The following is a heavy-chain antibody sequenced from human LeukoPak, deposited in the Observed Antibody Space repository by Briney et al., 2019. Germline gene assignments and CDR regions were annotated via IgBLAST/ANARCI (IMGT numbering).Heavy chain of an antibody. CDR1: GFTFSAYW. Sequence: GGSLRLSCAASGFTFSAYWMTWVRQAPGKGLEWVANIKQDGSEKYYVDSVKGRFTISRDNAKNSLYLQMNSLRAEDTAVYFCARDGLVVGATLGYFDYWGQGTLVTVSS. CDR2: IKQDGSEK. D-gene: IGHD1-26*01. CDR3: ARDGLVVGATLGYFDY. J-gene: IGHJ4*02. V-gene: IGHV3-7*01.